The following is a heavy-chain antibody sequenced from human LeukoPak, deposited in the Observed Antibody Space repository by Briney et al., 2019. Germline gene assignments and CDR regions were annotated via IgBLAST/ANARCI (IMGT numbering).Heavy chain of an antibody. V-gene: IGHV3-9*01. CDR1: GFTFDNYA. Sequence: GRSLRLSCAASGFTFDNYAMQWIRQAPGKGLEWVSGISWNCGSIGYADSVKGRFTISRDNAKNSLYLQMNSLRVEDTALYYCVKDAGTGWFDRWGQGTLVTASS. D-gene: IGHD1-1*01. CDR2: ISWNCGSI. CDR3: VKDAGTGWFDR. J-gene: IGHJ5*02.